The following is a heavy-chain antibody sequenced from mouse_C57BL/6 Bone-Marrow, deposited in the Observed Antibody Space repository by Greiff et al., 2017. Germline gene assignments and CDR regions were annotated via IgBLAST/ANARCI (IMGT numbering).Heavy chain of an antibody. CDR2: IDPNSGGT. CDR3: ARGADLYRYDAV. D-gene: IGHD1-1*02. J-gene: IGHJ1*03. Sequence: QVQLQQPGAELVKPGASVKLSCKASGYTFTSYWMHWVKQRPGRGLEWIGRIDPNSGGTKYNEKFKSKATLTVDKLSSTADMQLSSLTSADSAVYYSARGADLYRYDAVWGTGTTETGTS. V-gene: IGHV1-72*01. CDR1: GYTFTSYW.